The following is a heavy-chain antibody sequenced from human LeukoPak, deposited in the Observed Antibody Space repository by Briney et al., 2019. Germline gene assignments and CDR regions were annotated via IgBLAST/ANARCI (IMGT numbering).Heavy chain of an antibody. Sequence: SETLSLTRTVSGGSISSGDYYWTWIRQPPGQGLEWIGYIYYSGSTYYNPSLKSRITISVDTSKNQFSLKLSYVTVADAAVYYCARAYSSGLYYFDNWGQGTLVTVSS. D-gene: IGHD6-19*01. CDR1: GGSISSGDYY. CDR3: ARAYSSGLYYFDN. V-gene: IGHV4-30-4*01. J-gene: IGHJ4*02. CDR2: IYYSGST.